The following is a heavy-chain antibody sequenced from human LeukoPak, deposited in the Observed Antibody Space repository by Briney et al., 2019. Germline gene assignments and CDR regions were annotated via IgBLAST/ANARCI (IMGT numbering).Heavy chain of an antibody. D-gene: IGHD5-24*01. Sequence: GRSLRLACAASGFTFSSYVMFWVRQAPGKGLEWVTIISKDGSDTFYADSVKGRFTISRDNSKNTLYLQLNSLRAEDTAVYYCARERFRDGYPNWGQGTLVTVSS. V-gene: IGHV3-30-3*01. CDR1: GFTFSSYV. CDR3: ARERFRDGYPN. CDR2: ISKDGSDT. J-gene: IGHJ4*02.